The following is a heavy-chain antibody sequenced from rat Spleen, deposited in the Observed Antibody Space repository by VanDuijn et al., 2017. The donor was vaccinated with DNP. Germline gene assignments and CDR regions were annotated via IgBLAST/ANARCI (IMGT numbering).Heavy chain of an antibody. CDR3: TRDNYSSYMPYYYAMDA. Sequence: EVHLVESGGGLVQPGRSMKLSCATSGFTFSNFPMTWVRQAPKKGLEWVATISTGGGTLYYRDSVKGRFTISRDDAKSTLYLQMNSLRSEDTATYYCTRDNYSSYMPYYYAMDAWGQGTSVTVSS. J-gene: IGHJ4*01. D-gene: IGHD1-2*01. CDR2: ISTGGGTL. V-gene: IGHV5-46*01. CDR1: GFTFSNFP.